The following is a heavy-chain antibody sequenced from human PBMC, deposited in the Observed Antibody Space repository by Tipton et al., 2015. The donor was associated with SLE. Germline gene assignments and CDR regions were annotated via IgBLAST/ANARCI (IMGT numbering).Heavy chain of an antibody. CDR2: INPHGGVT. D-gene: IGHD2-15*01. Sequence: QVQLVQSGAEVKKPGASVKVSCKASGNTFTSYYMHWVRQAPGQGLEWMGLINPHGGVTTYAQNFQGRVTMTRDTSTRTVYMELSSLRSEDTAVYYCAREPVVVAATASRYYYGMDVWGQGTTVTVSS. J-gene: IGHJ6*02. CDR3: AREPVVVAATASRYYYGMDV. CDR1: GNTFTSYY. V-gene: IGHV1-46*01.